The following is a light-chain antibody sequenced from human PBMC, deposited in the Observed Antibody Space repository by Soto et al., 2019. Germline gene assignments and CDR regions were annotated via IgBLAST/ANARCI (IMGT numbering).Light chain of an antibody. CDR3: QQYNNWPLT. CDR2: GAS. V-gene: IGKV3-15*01. CDR1: QSVTNN. Sequence: EIVMTQSPATLSVSPGERATVPCRASQSVTNNLGWYQQKPGQAPRLLIYGASTRATGIPARFSGSGYGTEFTLTIRSLQSEDFAVYYCQQYNNWPLTFGGGTKVDIK. J-gene: IGKJ4*01.